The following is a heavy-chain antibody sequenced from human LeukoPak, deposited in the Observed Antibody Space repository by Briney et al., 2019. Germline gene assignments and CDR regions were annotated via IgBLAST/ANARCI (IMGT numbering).Heavy chain of an antibody. J-gene: IGHJ4*02. CDR2: IYYSGST. D-gene: IGHD3-22*01. CDR1: GGSISSYY. CDR3: ARAHSSGYFPFDY. Sequence: KPSETLSLTCTVSGGSISSYYWSLIRQPPGKGLEWIGYIYYSGSTNYNPSLKSRVTISVDTSKNRFSLKLSSVTAADTAVYYCARAHSSGYFPFDYWGQGTLVTVSS. V-gene: IGHV4-59*01.